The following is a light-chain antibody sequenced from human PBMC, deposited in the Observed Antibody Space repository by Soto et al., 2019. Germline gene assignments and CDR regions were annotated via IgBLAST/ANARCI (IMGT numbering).Light chain of an antibody. Sequence: QSVVTQLPSVSGAPGQRVTIPCTGSSSNIGAGFDVHWYQQLPGTAPKLLIYGHTDRPSGVPDRFSGSRSATSASLAITGLQAEDEAVYYCQSYDNSLSTGVFGGGTKLTVL. J-gene: IGLJ3*02. V-gene: IGLV1-40*01. CDR1: SSNIGAGFD. CDR2: GHT. CDR3: QSYDNSLSTGV.